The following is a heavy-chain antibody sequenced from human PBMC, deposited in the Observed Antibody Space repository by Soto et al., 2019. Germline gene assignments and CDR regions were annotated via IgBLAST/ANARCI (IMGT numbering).Heavy chain of an antibody. J-gene: IGHJ6*02. CDR3: ARDREYYYDSSGNYYYHYGMDV. Sequence: QVQLVESGAEVKKPGASVKVSCKASGYTFTNYGISWVRQAPGQGLEWMGWISGYNGNRKYAQKFQGRVTMTTDTPTNTAYMELRSLRSDDTAVYYCARDREYYYDSSGNYYYHYGMDVWGQGTTVNVS. CDR2: ISGYNGNR. V-gene: IGHV1-18*04. CDR1: GYTFTNYG. D-gene: IGHD3-22*01.